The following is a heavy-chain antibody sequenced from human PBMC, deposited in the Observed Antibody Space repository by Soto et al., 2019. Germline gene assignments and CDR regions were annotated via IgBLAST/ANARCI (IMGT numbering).Heavy chain of an antibody. J-gene: IGHJ4*02. D-gene: IGHD3-22*01. CDR3: ARGRPDSSGYYTFDY. Sequence: SETLSLTCAVYCGSFSGYYWSWIRQPPGKGLEWIGEINHSGSTNYNPSLKSRVTISVDTSKNQFSLKLSSVTAADTAVYYCARGRPDSSGYYTFDYWGQGTLVTVSS. CDR2: INHSGST. V-gene: IGHV4-34*01. CDR1: CGSFSGYY.